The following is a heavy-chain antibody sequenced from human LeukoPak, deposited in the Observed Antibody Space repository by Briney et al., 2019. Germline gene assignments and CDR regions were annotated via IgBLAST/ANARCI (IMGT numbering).Heavy chain of an antibody. CDR2: IKQDGSEK. V-gene: IGHV3-7*01. D-gene: IGHD6-19*01. CDR3: ARDILVGSSGCTAFDI. CDR1: GFTFSSYW. J-gene: IGHJ3*02. Sequence: GGSLRLSCAASGFTFSSYWMSWVRQAPGKGLEWVANIKQDGSEKYYVDSVKGRFTISRDNAKNSLYLQMNSLRAEDTAVYYCARDILVGSSGCTAFDIWGQGTMVTVSS.